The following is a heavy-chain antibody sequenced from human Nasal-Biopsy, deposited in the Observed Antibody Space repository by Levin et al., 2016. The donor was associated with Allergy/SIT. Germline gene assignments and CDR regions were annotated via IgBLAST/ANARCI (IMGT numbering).Heavy chain of an antibody. J-gene: IGHJ3*02. CDR1: GFSLSTFGMR. CDR3: ARIKLDSAYDWGDAFDI. D-gene: IGHD5-12*01. V-gene: IGHV2-70*04. Sequence: SGPTLVKPTQTLTLTCTFSGFSLSTFGMRLNWIRQPPGKALEWLARIDWDDSKFYSRSLKTRLTISKDTSKNQVVLTMTNMDPADTATYFCARIKLDSAYDWGDAFDIWGRGTVVTVSS. CDR2: IDWDDSK.